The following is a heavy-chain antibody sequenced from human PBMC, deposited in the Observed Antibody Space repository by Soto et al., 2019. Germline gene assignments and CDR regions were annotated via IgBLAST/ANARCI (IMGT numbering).Heavy chain of an antibody. D-gene: IGHD3-22*01. CDR3: ARKDSSSAFDY. J-gene: IGHJ4*02. Sequence: LGESLKISCKGSGYSFTTYWIGWVRQMPGKGLEWMGIIYPGDSGTRYSPSFQGQVTISADKYISTAYLQWSSLKASDTAMYYCARKDSSSAFDYWGQGTLVTVSS. CDR2: IYPGDSGT. V-gene: IGHV5-51*01. CDR1: GYSFTTYW.